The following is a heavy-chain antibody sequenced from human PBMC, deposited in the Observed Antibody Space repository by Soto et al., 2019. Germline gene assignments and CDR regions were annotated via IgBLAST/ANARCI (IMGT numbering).Heavy chain of an antibody. CDR2: ISWNSGST. V-gene: IGHV3-9*01. D-gene: IGHD3-10*01. CDR3: AKVWSSTGLANFFSAFDI. CDR1: GFTFDDYA. Sequence: EVQLVESGGGLVQPGRSLRLSCAASGFTFDDYAMHWVRQTPGKGLEWVSGISWNSGSTGYADSVKGRFTISRDNARNSLYLQMNSLRAEDTAVYYCAKVWSSTGLANFFSAFDIWGQGTMVTVSS. J-gene: IGHJ3*02.